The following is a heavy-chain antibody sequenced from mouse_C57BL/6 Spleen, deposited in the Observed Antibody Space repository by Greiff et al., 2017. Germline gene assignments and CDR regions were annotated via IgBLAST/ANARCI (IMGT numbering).Heavy chain of an antibody. CDR3: ARREIYDGYPSAY. V-gene: IGHV1-7*01. CDR2: INPSSGYT. Sequence: QVQLKESGAELAKPGASVKLSCKASGYTFTSYWMHWVKQRPGQGLEWIGYINPSSGYTKYNQKFKDKATLTADKSSSTAYMQLSSLTYEDSAVYYCARREIYDGYPSAYWGQGTLVTVSA. J-gene: IGHJ3*01. CDR1: GYTFTSYW. D-gene: IGHD2-3*01.